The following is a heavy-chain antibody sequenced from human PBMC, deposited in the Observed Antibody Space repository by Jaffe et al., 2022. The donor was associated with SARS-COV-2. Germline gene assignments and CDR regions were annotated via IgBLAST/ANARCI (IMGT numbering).Heavy chain of an antibody. D-gene: IGHD3-16*01. CDR1: GFTFSHYT. V-gene: IGHV3-21*01. Sequence: EVQLVESGGGLVKPGGSLRLSCAASGFTFSHYTMNWVRQAPGKGLEWVSSISTSSSYIYYADSVKGRFTISRDDAKNSLYLQMNSLRAEDTAVYYCARDFYVWGSPSCMDVWGKGTTVTVSS. CDR3: ARDFYVWGSPSCMDV. J-gene: IGHJ6*03. CDR2: ISTSSSYI.